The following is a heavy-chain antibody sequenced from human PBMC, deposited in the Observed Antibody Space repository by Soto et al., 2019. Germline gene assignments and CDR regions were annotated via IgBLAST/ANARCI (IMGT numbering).Heavy chain of an antibody. CDR3: ARSKVAATPTSWFDP. Sequence: AGESLKISCKGSGYSFTSYWIGWVRQMPGKGLEWMGIIYPGDSDTRYSPSFQGQVTISADKSISTAYLQRSSLKASDTAMYYCARSKVAATPTSWFDPWGQGTLVTVSS. V-gene: IGHV5-51*01. CDR2: IYPGDSDT. CDR1: GYSFTSYW. J-gene: IGHJ5*02. D-gene: IGHD2-15*01.